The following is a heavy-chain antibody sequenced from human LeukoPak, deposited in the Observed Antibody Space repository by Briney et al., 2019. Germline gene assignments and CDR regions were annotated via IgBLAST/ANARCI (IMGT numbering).Heavy chain of an antibody. CDR3: AKWILGRLGELSSLDY. CDR1: GFTVSSYA. V-gene: IGHV3-23*01. D-gene: IGHD3-16*02. J-gene: IGHJ4*02. Sequence: PGGSLRLSCAASGFTVSSYAMSWGRQAPGKGLGWVSAISGSGGSTYYADSVKGRFTISRDNSNNTLYLEMNRLRAEETAVYYCAKWILGRLGELSSLDYWGQGTLVTVSS. CDR2: ISGSGGST.